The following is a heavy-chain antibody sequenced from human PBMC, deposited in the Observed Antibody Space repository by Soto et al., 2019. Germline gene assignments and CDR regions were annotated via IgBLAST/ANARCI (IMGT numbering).Heavy chain of an antibody. CDR1: GYSVSSNSAA. V-gene: IGHV6-1*01. Sequence: PSHTLSLTCAISGYSVSSNSAAWKLIRQSPSRGLEWLGRTYYRSKWYNDYAVSVKSRITINPDTSKNQFSLQLNSVTPEDTAVYYCASEEGWLPGAFDIWGQGTMVTVSS. CDR3: ASEEGWLPGAFDI. D-gene: IGHD5-12*01. CDR2: TYYRSKWYN. J-gene: IGHJ3*02.